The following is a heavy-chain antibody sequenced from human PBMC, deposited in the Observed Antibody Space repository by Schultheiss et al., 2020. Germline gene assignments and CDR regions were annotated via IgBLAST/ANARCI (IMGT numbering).Heavy chain of an antibody. J-gene: IGHJ6*02. CDR3: AREGLDCSAGSCWSYGMDV. V-gene: IGHV1-2*04. D-gene: IGHD2-15*01. CDR1: GGTFSSYA. Sequence: ASVKVSCKASGGTFSSYAISWVRQAPGQGLEWMGWINPNSGGTNYAQKFQGWVTMTRDTSISTAYIELRGLRSDDTAVYYCAREGLDCSAGSCWSYGMDVWGQGTTVTVSS. CDR2: INPNSGGT.